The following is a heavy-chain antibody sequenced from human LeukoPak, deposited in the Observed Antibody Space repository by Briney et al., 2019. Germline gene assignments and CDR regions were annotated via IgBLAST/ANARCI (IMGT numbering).Heavy chain of an antibody. J-gene: IGHJ6*04. D-gene: IGHD5-12*01. Sequence: ASVKVSCKASGGTFSSYAISWVRQAPGQGLEWMGGIIPIFGTANYAQKFQGRVTITADESTSTAYMELSSLRSEDTAVYYCARGDTVATIGYYYYYGMDVWGKGTRSPSPQ. V-gene: IGHV1-69*13. CDR3: ARGDTVATIGYYYYYGMDV. CDR1: GGTFSSYA. CDR2: IIPIFGTA.